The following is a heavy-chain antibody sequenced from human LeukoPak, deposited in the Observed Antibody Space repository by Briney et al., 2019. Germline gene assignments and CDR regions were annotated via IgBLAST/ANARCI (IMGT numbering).Heavy chain of an antibody. V-gene: IGHV4-59*01. J-gene: IGHJ6*03. CDR1: GVPITSYF. Sequence: SSETLSLTSTVSGVPITSYFWTWIRQAPGKGLEWIGYIYYIGTTNYNPSLKSRATISVDMSKNQFSLKLTSVTAADTAVYYCAREGYGSGSSHFMDVWGTGTTVTVSS. D-gene: IGHD3-10*01. CDR3: AREGYGSGSSHFMDV. CDR2: IYYIGTT.